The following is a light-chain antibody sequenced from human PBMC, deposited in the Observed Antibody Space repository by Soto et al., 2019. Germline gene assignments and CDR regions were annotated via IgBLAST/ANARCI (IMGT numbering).Light chain of an antibody. J-gene: IGLJ2*01. CDR2: EVN. CDR3: SSFTTSSTLVV. V-gene: IGLV2-14*01. Sequence: QSALTQPASVSGSPGQSITISCTGTSSDIGGYNFVSWYQHHPGKAPKLMIYEVNNRPSGVSSRFSGSKSGNTASLTISGLXTXXEADYYCSSFTTSSTLVVFGGGTKLTVL. CDR1: SSDIGGYNF.